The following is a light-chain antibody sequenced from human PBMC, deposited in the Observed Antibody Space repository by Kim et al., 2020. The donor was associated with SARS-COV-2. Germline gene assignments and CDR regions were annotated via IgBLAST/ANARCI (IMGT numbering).Light chain of an antibody. V-gene: IGKV3-20*01. CDR1: QSVSIYA. J-gene: IGKJ1*01. CDR3: QQHGSAPWT. Sequence: SPRARAPPSCRASQSVSIYALAWSQHRPGQAPRLLIYDASRRATGIADRFSGSGSGTDFTLTISRLEPEDFAVYHCQQHGSAPWTFGPGTKVDIK. CDR2: DAS.